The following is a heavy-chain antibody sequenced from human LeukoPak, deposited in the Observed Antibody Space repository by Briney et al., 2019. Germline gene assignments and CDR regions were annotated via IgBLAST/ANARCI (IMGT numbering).Heavy chain of an antibody. D-gene: IGHD2-21*02. CDR1: GFTFSSYE. V-gene: IGHV3-48*03. CDR2: ISSSGSTI. CDR3: ARGPKGIVVVTATRRGYFDY. J-gene: IGHJ4*02. Sequence: GGSLRLSCAASGFTFSSYEMNWVRQAPGKGLEWVSYISSSGSTIYYADSVKGRFTTSRDTSKNTLYLQMISLRAEDTAVYYCARGPKGIVVVTATRRGYFDYWGQGTLVTVSS.